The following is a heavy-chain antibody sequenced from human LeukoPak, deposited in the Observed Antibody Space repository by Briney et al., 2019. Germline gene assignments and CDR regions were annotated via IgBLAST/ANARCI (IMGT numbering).Heavy chain of an antibody. Sequence: GASVKVSCKASGYTFTSNDINWVRQATGQGLECMGWMNPNSGNTGYAQKFQGRVTMTRNTSISTAYMELSSLRSEDTAVYYCARAGWRYFDWKTYYFDYWGQGTLVTVSS. J-gene: IGHJ4*02. CDR1: GYTFTSND. CDR3: ARAGWRYFDWKTYYFDY. CDR2: MNPNSGNT. V-gene: IGHV1-8*01. D-gene: IGHD3-9*01.